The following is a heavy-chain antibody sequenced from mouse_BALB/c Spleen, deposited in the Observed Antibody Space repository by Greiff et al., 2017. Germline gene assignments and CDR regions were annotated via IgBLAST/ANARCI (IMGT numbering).Heavy chain of an antibody. Sequence: VQLQQSGAELAKPGASVKMSCKASGYTFTSYWMHWVKQRPGQGLEWIGYINPSTGYTEYNQKFKDKATLTADKSSSTAYMQLSSLTSEDSAVYYCARCPTGTEFDYWGQGTTLTVSA. CDR3: ARCPTGTEFDY. V-gene: IGHV1-7*01. J-gene: IGHJ2*01. CDR1: GYTFTSYW. CDR2: INPSTGYT. D-gene: IGHD4-1*02.